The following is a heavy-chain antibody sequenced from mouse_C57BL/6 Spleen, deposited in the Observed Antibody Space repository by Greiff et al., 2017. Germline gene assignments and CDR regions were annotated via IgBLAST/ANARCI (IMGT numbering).Heavy chain of an antibody. CDR1: GYAFSSYW. J-gene: IGHJ3*01. CDR3: ARSGGWLPFAY. CDR2: IYPGDGDT. V-gene: IGHV1-80*01. D-gene: IGHD2-3*01. Sequence: QVQLQQSGAELVKPGASVKISCKASGYAFSSYWMNWVKQRPGKGLEWIGQIYPGDGDTNYNGKLKGKATLTADKSSSPAYMQRSSLTSEDSAVYFCARSGGWLPFAYWGQGTLVTVSA.